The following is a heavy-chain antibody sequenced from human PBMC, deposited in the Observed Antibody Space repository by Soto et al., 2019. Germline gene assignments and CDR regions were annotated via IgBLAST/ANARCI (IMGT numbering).Heavy chain of an antibody. D-gene: IGHD3-10*01. J-gene: IGHJ6*02. CDR3: ARMNMAPWYYGMHX. Sequence: ASVKVSCNASGYTFTGYYMHWVRQAPGQGLEWMGLINPNSGGTNYAEKFQGWVTMTRDTSISTAYMELSRLRSEDTAVYYCARMNMAPWYYGMHXWGQATTVTVS. V-gene: IGHV1-2*04. CDR2: INPNSGGT. CDR1: GYTFTGYY.